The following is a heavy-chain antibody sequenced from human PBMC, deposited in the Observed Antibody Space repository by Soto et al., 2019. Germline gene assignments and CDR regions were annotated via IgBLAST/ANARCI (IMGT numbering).Heavy chain of an antibody. J-gene: IGHJ4*02. V-gene: IGHV2-5*01. CDR2: TYWNDDK. CDR1: GFSVSTHGVG. D-gene: IGHD3-10*01. CDR3: TLLPILYGSGTYRFDY. Sequence: QITLKESGPTLVKPTQTLTMTCTFSGFSVSTHGVGLAWIRQPPGKALEGLALTYWNDDKRYSPSLKSRLTNTKDTTKNQVVLTMRNMDPAATATYYCTLLPILYGSGTYRFDYWGQGTLVTVSS.